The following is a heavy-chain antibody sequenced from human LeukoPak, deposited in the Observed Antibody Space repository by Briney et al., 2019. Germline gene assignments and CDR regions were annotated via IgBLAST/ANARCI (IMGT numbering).Heavy chain of an antibody. Sequence: GGSLRLSCAASGFTFSSYGMHWVRQAPGKGLEWVAVISYDGSNKYYADSVKGRFTISRDNSKNTLYLQMNSLRAEDTAVYYCAKPAVAGPYYFDYWGQGTLVTVSS. CDR2: ISYDGSNK. D-gene: IGHD6-19*01. J-gene: IGHJ4*02. CDR1: GFTFSSYG. CDR3: AKPAVAGPYYFDY. V-gene: IGHV3-30*18.